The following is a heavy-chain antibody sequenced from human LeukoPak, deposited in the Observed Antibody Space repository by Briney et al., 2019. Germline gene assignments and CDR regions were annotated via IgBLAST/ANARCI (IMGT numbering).Heavy chain of an antibody. J-gene: IGHJ3*02. D-gene: IGHD3-3*01. CDR3: AREPDFGVVILTFDI. V-gene: IGHV4-31*03. Sequence: SETLSLTCTVSGGSISGGGYYWSWIRQHPGKGLEWIGYIYDSGSTNHNPSLKSRVTISLDTSKNQFSLKLTSVTAADTAVYYCAREPDFGVVILTFDIWGQGTMVTVSS. CDR1: GGSISGGGYY. CDR2: IYDSGST.